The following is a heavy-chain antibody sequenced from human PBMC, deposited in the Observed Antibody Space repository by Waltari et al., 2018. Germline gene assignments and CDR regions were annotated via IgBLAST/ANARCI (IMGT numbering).Heavy chain of an antibody. CDR1: GGSISSSNW. D-gene: IGHD1-26*01. J-gene: IGHJ6*02. V-gene: IGHV4-4*02. CDR2: IDHNGNT. Sequence: QVQLQESGPGLVKPSGTLSLTCAVSGGSISSSNWCTWVRQPPGKGLEWIGEIDHNGNTNYNPSLKSRVTISVDKSKNEFSLRLRSVTAADTAGYYCARVILGATDDYSYAMDVWGQGITVTVSS. CDR3: ARVILGATDDYSYAMDV.